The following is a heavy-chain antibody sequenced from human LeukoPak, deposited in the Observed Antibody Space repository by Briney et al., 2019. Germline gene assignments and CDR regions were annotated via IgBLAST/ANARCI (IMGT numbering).Heavy chain of an antibody. CDR2: INPSGGST. J-gene: IGHJ5*02. D-gene: IGHD2-8*01. V-gene: IGHV1-46*01. CDR1: GYTFTSYG. CDR3: ARSGTGMLYTDNWFDP. Sequence: GASVKVSCKASGYTFTSYGISWVRQAPGQGLEWMGIINPSGGSTSYAQKFQGRVTMTRDTSTSTVYMELSSLRSEDTAVYYCARSGTGMLYTDNWFDPWGPGTLVTVSS.